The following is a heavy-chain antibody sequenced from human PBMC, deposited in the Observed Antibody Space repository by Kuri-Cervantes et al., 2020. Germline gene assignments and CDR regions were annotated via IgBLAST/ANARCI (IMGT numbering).Heavy chain of an antibody. J-gene: IGHJ4*02. CDR2: IIPIFGTA. CDR3: ARLNGSGAAFDY. Sequence: SVKVSCKASGGTFSSYAISWVRQAPGQGLEWMGGIIPIFGTANYAQKFQGRVTITADESTSTAYMELSSLRSEDTAVYYCARLNGSGAAFDYWGQGTLVTVSS. D-gene: IGHD3-10*01. V-gene: IGHV1-69*13. CDR1: GGTFSSYA.